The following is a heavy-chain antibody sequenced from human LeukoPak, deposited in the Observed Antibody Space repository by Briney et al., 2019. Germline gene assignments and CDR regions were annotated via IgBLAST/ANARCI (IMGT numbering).Heavy chain of an antibody. D-gene: IGHD1-26*01. CDR3: VRALVGAAFDT. Sequence: PGGSLRLSCAASGFTFNVYAMHWVRQVPGKGPEWISSISGSRYFIYYADSVKGRFTISRDNAKNSLYLDMNSLRVEDTAVYFCVRALVGAAFDTWGQGALVTVSS. CDR2: ISGSRYFI. V-gene: IGHV3-21*06. CDR1: GFTFNVYA. J-gene: IGHJ4*02.